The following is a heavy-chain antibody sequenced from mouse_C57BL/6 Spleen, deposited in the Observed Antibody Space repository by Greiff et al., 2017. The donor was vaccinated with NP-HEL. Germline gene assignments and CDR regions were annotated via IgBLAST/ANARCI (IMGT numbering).Heavy chain of an antibody. CDR2: IWTGGGT. CDR3: ARKYDYDVGWYFDV. V-gene: IGHV2-9-1*01. J-gene: IGHJ1*03. D-gene: IGHD2-4*01. CDR1: GFSLTSYA. Sequence: VQLQQSGPGLVAPSQSLSITCTVSGFSLTSYAISWVRQPPGKGLEWLGVIWTGGGTNYNSALKSRLSISKDNSKSQVFLKMNSLQTDDTARYYCARKYDYDVGWYFDVWGTGTTVTVSS.